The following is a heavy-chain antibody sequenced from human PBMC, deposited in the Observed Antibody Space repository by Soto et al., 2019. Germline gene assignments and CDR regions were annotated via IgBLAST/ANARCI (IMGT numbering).Heavy chain of an antibody. CDR3: ERPLRYHKRKWGDL. D-gene: IGHD2-2*01. CDR1: IGSLSSGGYY. Sequence: SETLSLTCTVSIGSLSSGGYYWNWIRQHPVKGLEWIGYIYFTGITYSTPSLKSRVTLSVDTSKSQFSLELRSVTAADTASYYSERPLRYHKRKWGDLWGQGVVVTV. CDR2: IYFTGIT. V-gene: IGHV4-31*03. J-gene: IGHJ5*02.